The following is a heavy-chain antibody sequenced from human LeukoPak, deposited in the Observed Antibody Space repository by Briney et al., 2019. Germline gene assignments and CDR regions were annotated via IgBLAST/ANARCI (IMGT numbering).Heavy chain of an antibody. Sequence: GGSLRLSCAASGFTFSSYWMHWVRQTPGKGLVWVARIDTDGSSTNNGDSVKGRFTISRDNSKDTLFLQMNSLRVEDTAVYYCAREGPRGDSQFDYWGQGTLVTVSS. V-gene: IGHV3-74*01. J-gene: IGHJ4*02. CDR3: AREGPRGDSQFDY. CDR1: GFTFSSYW. D-gene: IGHD2-21*01. CDR2: IDTDGSST.